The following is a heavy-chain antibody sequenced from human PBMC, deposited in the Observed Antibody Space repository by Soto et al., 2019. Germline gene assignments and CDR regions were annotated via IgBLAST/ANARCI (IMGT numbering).Heavy chain of an antibody. CDR1: GFTFTIYA. J-gene: IGHJ4*02. D-gene: IGHD2-15*01. CDR3: AKGVRYCSGGSCEPYFDY. CDR2: ISGSGGHT. V-gene: IGHV3-23*04. Sequence: EVQLVDSGGGLVQPGGSLRLSCAASGFTFTIYAMAWVRQAPGKGLEWVSAISGSGGHTYYADSVKGRFTISRDNSKDTVYLQMDSLRAEDTAVYYCAKGVRYCSGGSCEPYFDYWGQGSLVTVSS.